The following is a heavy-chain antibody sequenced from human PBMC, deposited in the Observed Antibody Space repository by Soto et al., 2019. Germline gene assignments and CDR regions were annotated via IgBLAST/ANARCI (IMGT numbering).Heavy chain of an antibody. V-gene: IGHV3-21*01. D-gene: IGHD3-10*01. Sequence: EVQLVESGGGLVKPGGSLRLSCAASGFTFSSYSMNWVRQAPGKGLEWVSSISSSSSYIYYADSVKGRFTISRDNAKNSLDLQMNSLRAEDTAVYYCARGMVRGVSQTNWGQGTLVTVSS. CDR3: ARGMVRGVSQTN. CDR1: GFTFSSYS. J-gene: IGHJ4*02. CDR2: ISSSSSYI.